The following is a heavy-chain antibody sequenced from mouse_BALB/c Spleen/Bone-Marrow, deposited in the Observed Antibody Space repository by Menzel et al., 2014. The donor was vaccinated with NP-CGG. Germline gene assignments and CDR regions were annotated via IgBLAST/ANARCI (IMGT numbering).Heavy chain of an antibody. J-gene: IGHJ1*01. CDR1: GFTFSIYA. D-gene: IGHD2-4*01. V-gene: IGHV5-9-3*01. Sequence: EVQVVESGGGLVKPGGSLKLSCAASGFTFSIYAMSWVRQTPEKRLEWVATISSGGSYTYYPDSVKGRFTISRDNAKNTLYLQMSSLRSEDTATYYCARVITWYFDVWGAGTTVTVSS. CDR2: ISSGGSYT. CDR3: ARVITWYFDV.